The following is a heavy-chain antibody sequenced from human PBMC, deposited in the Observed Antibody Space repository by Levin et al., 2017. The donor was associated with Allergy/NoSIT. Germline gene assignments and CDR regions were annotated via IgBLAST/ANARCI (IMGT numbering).Heavy chain of an antibody. D-gene: IGHD2-21*01. V-gene: IGHV3-30-3*01. CDR3: ARDQPSMTEEGAFDI. Sequence: GGSLRLSCAASGFTFSSYAMHWVRQAPGKGLEWVAVISYDGSNKYYADSVKGRFTISRDNSKNTLYLQMNSLRAEDTAVYYCARDQPSMTEEGAFDIWGQGTMVTVSS. CDR1: GFTFSSYA. CDR2: ISYDGSNK. J-gene: IGHJ3*02.